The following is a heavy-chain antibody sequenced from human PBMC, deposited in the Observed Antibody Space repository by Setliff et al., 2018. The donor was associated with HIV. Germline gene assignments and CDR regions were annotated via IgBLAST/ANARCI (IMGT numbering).Heavy chain of an antibody. CDR2: MNPKSGNT. J-gene: IGHJ3*02. CDR3: ARDRMGGYYDSSGYYGAFDI. CDR1: GYTFTSYD. D-gene: IGHD3-22*01. V-gene: IGHV1-8*01. Sequence: ASVKVSCKASGYTFTSYDINWVRQATGQGLEWMGWMNPKSGNTGYAQKFQGRVTMTRDTSTSTVYMELSSLRSEDTAVYYCARDRMGGYYDSSGYYGAFDIWGQGTMVTVSS.